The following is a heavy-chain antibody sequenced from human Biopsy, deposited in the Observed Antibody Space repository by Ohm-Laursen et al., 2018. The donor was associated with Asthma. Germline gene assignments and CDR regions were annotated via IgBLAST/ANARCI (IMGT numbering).Heavy chain of an antibody. CDR1: GFAVSRDH. CDR2: IYSGGTS. V-gene: IGHV3-53*01. J-gene: IGHJ4*02. CDR3: ARGDSSNWSHYYFDY. Sequence: SLRLSCAASGFAVSRDHMFWVRQAPGKGLEGVSVIYSGGTSHTADSVRGRLTISRDYSKNTLYLQMHSLRAEDTAVYYCARGDSSNWSHYYFDYWGQGTLVTVSP. D-gene: IGHD3-22*01.